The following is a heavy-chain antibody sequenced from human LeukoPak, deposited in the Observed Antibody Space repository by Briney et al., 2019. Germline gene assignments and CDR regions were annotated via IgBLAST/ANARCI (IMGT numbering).Heavy chain of an antibody. CDR2: IKYDGAKK. V-gene: IGHV3-30*02. D-gene: IGHD3-10*01. Sequence: GGSLRLSCAASGFTFSSYAMHWVRQAPGKGLEWVAFIKYDGAKKYYADSIADSVKGRLTISRDNSKNTLYLQMNSLRAEDTAVYYCATPVPHGSDPSLYYYYMDVWGKGTTVTISS. J-gene: IGHJ6*03. CDR1: GFTFSSYA. CDR3: ATPVPHGSDPSLYYYYMDV.